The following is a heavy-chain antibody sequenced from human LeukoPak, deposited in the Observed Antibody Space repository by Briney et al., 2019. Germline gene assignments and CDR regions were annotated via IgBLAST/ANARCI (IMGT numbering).Heavy chain of an antibody. CDR3: AKDNQRGGFQH. Sequence: GGSLRLSCAASGFSSDDNAMYWVRQAPGKSLESDSLISGDGATTYYAESVKGRFNISRDNSKSSLYLQMNSLRSEDSALYYCAKDNQRGGFQHWGQGTLVTVSS. D-gene: IGHD3-16*01. J-gene: IGHJ1*01. CDR2: ISGDGATT. V-gene: IGHV3-43*02. CDR1: GFSSDDNA.